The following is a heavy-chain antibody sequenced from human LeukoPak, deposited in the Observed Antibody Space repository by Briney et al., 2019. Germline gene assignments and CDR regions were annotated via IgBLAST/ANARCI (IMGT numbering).Heavy chain of an antibody. Sequence: GGSLKLSCGASGFTSSGSAMQWVRQASGKGLEWVGRIRSKANSYATSYVPSVKGRFTISRDDSKNTAYLQMNSLKTEDTAVYYCANCNGWLPHNYWGQGTLVTVSS. CDR2: IRSKANSYAT. CDR3: ANCNGWLPHNY. J-gene: IGHJ4*02. D-gene: IGHD1-1*01. CDR1: GFTSSGSA. V-gene: IGHV3-73*01.